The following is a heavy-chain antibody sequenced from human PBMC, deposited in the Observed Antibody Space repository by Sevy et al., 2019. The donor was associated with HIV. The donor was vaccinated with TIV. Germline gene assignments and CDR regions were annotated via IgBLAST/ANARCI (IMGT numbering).Heavy chain of an antibody. CDR1: GYSISSGYY. CDR3: ARTPSSYDSSGRYYPWFDP. J-gene: IGHJ5*02. V-gene: IGHV4-38-2*01. CDR2: IFHSGST. D-gene: IGHD3-22*01. Sequence: SETLSLTCAVSGYSISSGYYWGWIRQPPGKGLEWNGSIFHSGSTYYNPSLKSRVTISVDTSKNQFSLKLSSVTAADTAVYFCARTPSSYDSSGRYYPWFDPWGQGTLVTVSS.